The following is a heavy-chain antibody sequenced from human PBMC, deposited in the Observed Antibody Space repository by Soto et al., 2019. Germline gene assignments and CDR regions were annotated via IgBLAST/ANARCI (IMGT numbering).Heavy chain of an antibody. CDR1: GYTFTSYD. D-gene: IGHD3-10*02. Sequence: QVQLVQSGAEVKKPGASVKVSCKASGYTFTSYDINWGRQATGQGLEWMGWMNPNSGNTGYTQNFQGRVTMTRDISISTAYMELSSLRSDDTAVYYCARVFGDPDYWGQGTLVTVSS. V-gene: IGHV1-8*01. J-gene: IGHJ4*02. CDR3: ARVFGDPDY. CDR2: MNPNSGNT.